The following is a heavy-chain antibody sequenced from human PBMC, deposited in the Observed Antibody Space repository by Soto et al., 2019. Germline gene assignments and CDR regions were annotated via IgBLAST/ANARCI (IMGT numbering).Heavy chain of an antibody. CDR2: ISAHNGNT. D-gene: IGHD1-1*01. Sequence: QVHLVQSGAEVKKPGASVKVSCKASGYTFTSYGITWVRQAPGQGLEWMGWISAHNGNTDYAQKLQGRVIVTRDTSPSTAYMELRIPISDDPAVYYGARGRYGDYWGQVALVTVSS. CDR3: ARGRYGDY. J-gene: IGHJ4*02. CDR1: GYTFTSYG. V-gene: IGHV1-18*01.